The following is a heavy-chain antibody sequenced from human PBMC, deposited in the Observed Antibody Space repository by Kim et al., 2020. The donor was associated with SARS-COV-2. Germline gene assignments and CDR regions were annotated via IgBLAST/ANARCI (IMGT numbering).Heavy chain of an antibody. J-gene: IGHJ4*02. CDR1: GIPFSDAW. V-gene: IGHV3-15*01. CDR2: IKSKTDGGTA. CDR3: TTVSMR. Sequence: GGSLRLSCAVSGIPFSDAWFNWVRQSPGKGLEWVGHIKSKTDGGTADLAAPVKGRFAISRDDSKNTLYLLMNDVKTDDAAMYYCTTVSMRWGQGTLVTVS. D-gene: IGHD2-2*01.